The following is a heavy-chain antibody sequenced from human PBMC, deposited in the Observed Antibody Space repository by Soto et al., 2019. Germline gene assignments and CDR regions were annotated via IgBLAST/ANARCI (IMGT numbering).Heavy chain of an antibody. Sequence: SLRLSCAASGFTFSSYGMHWVRQAPGKGLEWVAVIWYDGSNKYYADSVKGRFTISRDNSKNTLYLQMNSLRAEDTAVYYCAXXXYYGXXXXSXXYYYYGMAVWGQGTTITVSS. CDR1: GFTFSSYG. D-gene: IGHD3-10*01. CDR3: AXXXYYGXXXXSXXYYYYGMAV. CDR2: IWYDGSNK. J-gene: IGHJ6*02. V-gene: IGHV3-33*01.